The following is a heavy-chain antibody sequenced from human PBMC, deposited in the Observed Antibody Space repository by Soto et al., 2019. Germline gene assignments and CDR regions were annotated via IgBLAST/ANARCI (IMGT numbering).Heavy chain of an antibody. V-gene: IGHV1-18*01. CDR2: ISAYNGNT. D-gene: IGHD3-22*01. CDR3: ARLYYYDSSGYCYVEDF. J-gene: IGHJ4*02. CDR1: GYTFNRYA. Sequence: GASVKVSCKASGYTFNRYAISWVRQAPGQGLEWMGWISAYNGNTNYAQKLQGRVTMTTDTSTSTAYMELRSLRSDDTAVYYCARLYYYDSSGYCYVEDFWGQGTLVTVSS.